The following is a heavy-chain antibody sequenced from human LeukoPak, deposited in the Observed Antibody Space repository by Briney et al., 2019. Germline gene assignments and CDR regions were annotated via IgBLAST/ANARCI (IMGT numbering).Heavy chain of an antibody. D-gene: IGHD3-3*01. Sequence: GGSLRLSCAASGFTFDDYAMHWVRQAPGKGLEWVSGISWNSGSIGYADSVKGRFTISRDNAKNSLYLQMNSLRAEDTALYNCAKDMDDFWSGGLDYWGQGTLVTVSS. CDR1: GFTFDDYA. CDR3: AKDMDDFWSGGLDY. V-gene: IGHV3-9*01. CDR2: ISWNSGSI. J-gene: IGHJ4*02.